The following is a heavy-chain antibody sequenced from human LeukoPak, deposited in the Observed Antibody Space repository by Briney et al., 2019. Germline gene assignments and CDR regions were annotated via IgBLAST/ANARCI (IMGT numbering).Heavy chain of an antibody. J-gene: IGHJ4*02. D-gene: IGHD3-22*01. CDR2: ISGSGGST. V-gene: IGHV3-23*01. CDR3: AKEDSSGTSFDY. CDR1: GFIFSRYA. Sequence: GGSLCLSCAASGFIFSRYAMSWARQAPGKWLGWVSAISGSGGSTYYADSVKGRFTISRDNSKNTLYLQMNSLRAEDTAVYYCAKEDSSGTSFDYWGQGTLVTVSS.